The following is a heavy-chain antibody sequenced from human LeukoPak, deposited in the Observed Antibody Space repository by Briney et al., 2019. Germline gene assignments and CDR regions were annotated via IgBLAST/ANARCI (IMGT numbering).Heavy chain of an antibody. J-gene: IGHJ6*02. CDR1: GGSISSSSYY. CDR3: ARLPARLAALMDV. Sequence: SETLSLTCTVSGGSISSSSYYWGWIRQPPGKGLEWIGSIYYSGSTYYNPSLKSRVTISVDTSKNQFSLKLSSVTAADTAVYYCARLPARLAALMDVWGQGTTVTVSS. D-gene: IGHD6-13*01. V-gene: IGHV4-39*07. CDR2: IYYSGST.